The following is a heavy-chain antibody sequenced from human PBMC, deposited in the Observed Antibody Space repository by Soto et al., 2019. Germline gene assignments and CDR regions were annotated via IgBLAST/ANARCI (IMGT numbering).Heavy chain of an antibody. CDR2: ISIGSSTI. CDR1: GFTFSSNG. CDR3: ARDWGVYDCDIGTHIPQLDS. Sequence: EVQLVESGGGLVQPGGSLRLSCEASGFTFSSNGMNWVRQAPGKGLEWVSFISIGSSTINYAASVRGRFTISRDNAKNSLYLQMNSLRAEDTAVYYCARDWGVYDCDIGTHIPQLDSWGQGTLVPVSS. V-gene: IGHV3-48*01. D-gene: IGHD3-22*01. J-gene: IGHJ4*02.